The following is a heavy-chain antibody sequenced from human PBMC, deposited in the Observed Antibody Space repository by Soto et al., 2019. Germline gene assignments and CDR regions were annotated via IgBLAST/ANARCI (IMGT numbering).Heavy chain of an antibody. CDR2: IYSGGTT. Sequence: EVQLVESGGGLIQPGGSLRLSCAVSGFNVRANYMSWVRQAPGRGLEWVSVIYSGGTTYYANSVKGRVIISRDIAKNTLYLQMNSLRAEDTAVYYCHGYGYWGQGTLVTVSS. V-gene: IGHV3-53*01. D-gene: IGHD5-12*01. CDR3: HGYGY. CDR1: GFNVRANY. J-gene: IGHJ4*02.